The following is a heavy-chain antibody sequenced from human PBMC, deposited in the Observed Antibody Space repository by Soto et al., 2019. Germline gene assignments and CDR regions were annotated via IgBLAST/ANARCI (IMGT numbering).Heavy chain of an antibody. CDR3: VRDLSVTTKFDY. V-gene: IGHV3-74*01. Sequence: EVQLVESGGGLVQPGGSLRLSCAASGFTFSSYWMHWVRQAPGKGLVWVSRINGDGTTTGYADFVKGRFSISRDSAKNTLYLQMNRLRAEDTAVYYCVRDLSVTTKFDYWGQGTLVTVSS. J-gene: IGHJ4*02. CDR2: INGDGTTT. D-gene: IGHD4-17*01. CDR1: GFTFSSYW.